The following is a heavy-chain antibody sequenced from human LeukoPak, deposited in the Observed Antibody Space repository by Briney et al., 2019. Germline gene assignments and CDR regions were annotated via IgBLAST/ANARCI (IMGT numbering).Heavy chain of an antibody. CDR3: ARDPNGDYVGAFEM. J-gene: IGHJ3*02. D-gene: IGHD4-17*01. CDR2: IRSGGDGT. Sequence: GGSLRLSCAASGFTFTNYAMIWVRKAQGRGLEWVSAIRSGGDGTLYADSVKGRFTISRDNSKNTLFLQMNNMRAEDTAVYYCARDPNGDYVGAFEMWGPGTKVTVS. V-gene: IGHV3-23*01. CDR1: GFTFTNYA.